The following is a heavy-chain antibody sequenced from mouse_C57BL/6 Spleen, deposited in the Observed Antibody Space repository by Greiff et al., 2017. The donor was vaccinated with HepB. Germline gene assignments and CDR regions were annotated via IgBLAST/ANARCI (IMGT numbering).Heavy chain of an antibody. J-gene: IGHJ4*01. D-gene: IGHD2-1*01. CDR1: GFTFSSYA. CDR2: ISDGGSYT. CDR3: GREGDYGNHYAMDY. Sequence: EVQGVESGGGLVKPGGSLKLSCAASGFTFSSYAMSWVRQTPEKRLEWVATISDGGSYTYYPDNVKGRFTISRDNAKNNLYLQMSHLKSEDTAMYYCGREGDYGNHYAMDYWGQGTSVTVSS. V-gene: IGHV5-4*01.